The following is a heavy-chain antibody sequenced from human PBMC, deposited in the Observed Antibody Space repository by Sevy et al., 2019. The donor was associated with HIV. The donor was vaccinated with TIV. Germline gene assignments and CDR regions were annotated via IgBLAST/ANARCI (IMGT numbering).Heavy chain of an antibody. CDR1: GFTFSSYS. J-gene: IGHJ6*02. V-gene: IGHV3-21*01. CDR2: ISRSSSYI. D-gene: IGHD6-13*01. CDR3: ARDLGRIAAAGPTKPGYGMDV. Sequence: GGSLRLTCAASGFTFSSYSMNWVRQAPGKGLEWVSSISRSSSYIYYADSVKGRFTISRDNAKNSLYLQMNSLRAEDTAVYYCARDLGRIAAAGPTKPGYGMDVWGQGTTVTVSS.